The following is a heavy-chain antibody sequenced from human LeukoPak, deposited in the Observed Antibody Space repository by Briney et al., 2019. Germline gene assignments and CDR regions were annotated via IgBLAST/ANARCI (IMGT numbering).Heavy chain of an antibody. D-gene: IGHD6-19*01. CDR2: INPNRGGT. Sequence: ASVTVSCKASGCTFTGYYINWVRQAPGQGLEWMGWINPNRGGTNYAHKFQGRVTMTMETSISTAYMELNRLRSDDTALYYCARDGHSSGWYGDYYYYYYMDVWGKGTTVTVSS. J-gene: IGHJ6*03. CDR1: GCTFTGYY. V-gene: IGHV1-2*02. CDR3: ARDGHSSGWYGDYYYYYYMDV.